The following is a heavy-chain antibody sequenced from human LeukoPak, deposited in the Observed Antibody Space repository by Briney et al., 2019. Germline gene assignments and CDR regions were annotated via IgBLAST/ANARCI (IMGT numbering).Heavy chain of an antibody. CDR2: IWYDGSNK. J-gene: IGHJ6*02. CDR3: ARGSEMATIGSMDV. Sequence: PGRSLRLSCAASGFTFSSYGMHWVRQAPGKGLEWVAVIWYDGSNKYYADSVKGRFTISRDNSKNTLYLQMNSLRAEDTAVYYCARGSEMATIGSMDVWGQGTTVTVSS. D-gene: IGHD5-24*01. CDR1: GFTFSSYG. V-gene: IGHV3-33*01.